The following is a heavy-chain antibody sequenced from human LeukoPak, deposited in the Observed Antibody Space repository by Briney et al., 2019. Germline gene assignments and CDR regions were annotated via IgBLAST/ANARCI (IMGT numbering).Heavy chain of an antibody. CDR2: ISAHNANR. D-gene: IGHD1-1*01. J-gene: IGHJ4*02. CDR3: PTDLKVVEPRALSPFDS. Sequence: ASLKVSCKTSRFTFTSYGVNWVRQPPGQGLEWMGWISAHNANRNYAQKFKDTATLNTDASTTTPYTDSTSLSSDSPAVSLRPTDLKVVEPRALSPFDSWGQGTMVSVSS. CDR1: RFTFTSYG. V-gene: IGHV1-18*01.